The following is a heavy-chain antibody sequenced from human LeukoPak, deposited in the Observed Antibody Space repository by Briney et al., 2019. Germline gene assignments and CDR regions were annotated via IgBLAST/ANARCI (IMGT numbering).Heavy chain of an antibody. CDR3: ARGRYFDWLAYGMDV. CDR1: GYTFTGYY. Sequence: GASVKVSCKASGYTFTGYYMHWVRQAPGQGLEWMGWINPNSGGTNYAQKFQGWVTMTRDTSISTAYMELSRLRSDDTAVYYCARGRYFDWLAYGMDVWGKGITVTVSS. CDR2: INPNSGGT. V-gene: IGHV1-2*04. D-gene: IGHD3-9*01. J-gene: IGHJ6*04.